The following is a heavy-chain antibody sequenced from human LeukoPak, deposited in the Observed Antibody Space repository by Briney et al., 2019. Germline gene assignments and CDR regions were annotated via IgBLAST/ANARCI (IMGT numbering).Heavy chain of an antibody. J-gene: IGHJ4*02. Sequence: PGGSLRLSCAASGFTFSSNYMSWVRQAPGKGLEWVSVIYSGGSTYYADSVKGRFTISRDNSKNTLYLPMNSLRAEDTAVYYCARVGESIDVVVPAASMGALDYWGQGTLVTVSS. V-gene: IGHV3-66*01. D-gene: IGHD2-2*01. CDR3: ARVGESIDVVVPAASMGALDY. CDR2: IYSGGST. CDR1: GFTFSSNY.